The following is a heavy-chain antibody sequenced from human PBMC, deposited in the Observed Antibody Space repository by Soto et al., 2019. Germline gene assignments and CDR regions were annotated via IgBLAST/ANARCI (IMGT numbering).Heavy chain of an antibody. D-gene: IGHD3-10*01. V-gene: IGHV3-30*18. CDR1: GFTFSSYG. Sequence: QPGGSLRLSCAASGFTFSSYGMHWVRQAPGKGLEWVAVISYDGSNKYYADSVKGRFTISRDNSKNTLYLQMNSLRAEDTAVYYCAKDFHEGSYWFSWFDPWGQGTLVTVSS. CDR3: AKDFHEGSYWFSWFDP. J-gene: IGHJ5*02. CDR2: ISYDGSNK.